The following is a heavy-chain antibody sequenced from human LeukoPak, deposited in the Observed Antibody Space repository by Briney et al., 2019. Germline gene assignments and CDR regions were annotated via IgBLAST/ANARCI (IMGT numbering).Heavy chain of an antibody. D-gene: IGHD2-2*01. V-gene: IGHV1-2*02. J-gene: IGHJ5*02. CDR1: GYTFTGYY. CDR2: INPNSGGT. CDR3: ARGSMACSSTSCYYGGHWFDP. Sequence: ASVKVSCKASGYTFTGYYMHWVRQAPGQGLEWMRWINPNSGGTNYAQKFQGRVTMTRDTSISTAYMELSRLRSDDTAVYYCARGSMACSSTSCYYGGHWFDPWGQGTLVTVSS.